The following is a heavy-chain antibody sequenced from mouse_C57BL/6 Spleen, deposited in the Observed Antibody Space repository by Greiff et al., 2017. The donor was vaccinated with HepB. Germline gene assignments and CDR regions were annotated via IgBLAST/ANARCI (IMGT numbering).Heavy chain of an antibody. CDR1: GYTFTDYY. D-gene: IGHD3-2*02. CDR2: IYPGSGNT. J-gene: IGHJ3*01. CDR3: ARPSSGYLAWFAY. Sequence: VKLQESGAELVRPGASVKLSCKASGYTFTDYYINWVKQRPGQGLEWIARIYPGSGNTYYNEKFKGKATLTAEKSSSTAYMQLSSLTSEDSAVYFCARPSSGYLAWFAYWGQGTLVTVSA. V-gene: IGHV1-76*01.